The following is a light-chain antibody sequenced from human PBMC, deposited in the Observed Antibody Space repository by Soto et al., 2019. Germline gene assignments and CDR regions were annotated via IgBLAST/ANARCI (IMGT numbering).Light chain of an antibody. Sequence: ETVVTQSTATVSASPGERATLSCRASQSVVTNVAWYQQKPGQAPRLLIHDSSTRATGVPDRFSGRGDGTEFALTISSLQSEDFAVYYCQQYNEWPLAFGGGTKVDIK. V-gene: IGKV3-15*01. CDR1: QSVVTN. CDR2: DSS. J-gene: IGKJ4*01. CDR3: QQYNEWPLA.